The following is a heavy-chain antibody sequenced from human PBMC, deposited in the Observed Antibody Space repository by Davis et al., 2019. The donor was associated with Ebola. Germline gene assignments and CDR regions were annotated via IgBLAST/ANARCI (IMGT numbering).Heavy chain of an antibody. Sequence: SVKVSCKASGGTFSSYAISWVRQAPGQGLEWMGRIIPILGIANYAQKFQGRVTITADKSTSTAYMELSSLRSGDTAVYYCARDYGDYAFDYWGQGTLVTVSS. V-gene: IGHV1-69*04. CDR3: ARDYGDYAFDY. J-gene: IGHJ4*02. CDR2: IIPILGIA. CDR1: GGTFSSYA. D-gene: IGHD4-17*01.